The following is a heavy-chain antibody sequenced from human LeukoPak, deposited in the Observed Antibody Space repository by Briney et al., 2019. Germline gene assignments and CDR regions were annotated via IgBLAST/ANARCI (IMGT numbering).Heavy chain of an antibody. Sequence: PSETLSLTCAVYGGSFSGYYWSWIRQPPGKGLEWIGEINHSGSTNYNPSLKSRVTISVDTSKNQFSLKLSSVTAADTAVYYCAREAIGNAFDIWGQGTMVTVSS. CDR1: GGSFSGYY. CDR2: INHSGST. V-gene: IGHV4-34*01. CDR3: AREAIGNAFDI. J-gene: IGHJ3*02.